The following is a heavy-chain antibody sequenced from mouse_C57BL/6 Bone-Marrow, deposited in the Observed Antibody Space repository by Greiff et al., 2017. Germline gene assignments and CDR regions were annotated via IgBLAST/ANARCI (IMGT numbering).Heavy chain of an antibody. CDR1: GFTFSSYG. Sequence: EVKLVESGGDLVKPGGSLKLSCAASGFTFSSYGMSWVRQTPDKRLEWVATISSGGSYTYYPDSVKGRFTISIDNAKNTLYLQMSSLKSEDTAMYYCARVPYYYGRSYGWFAYWGQGTLVTVSA. J-gene: IGHJ3*01. CDR2: ISSGGSYT. V-gene: IGHV5-6*02. CDR3: ARVPYYYGRSYGWFAY. D-gene: IGHD1-1*01.